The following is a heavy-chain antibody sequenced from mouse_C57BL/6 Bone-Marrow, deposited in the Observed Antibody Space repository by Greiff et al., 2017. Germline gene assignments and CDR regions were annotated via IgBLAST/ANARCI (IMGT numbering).Heavy chain of an antibody. J-gene: IGHJ2*01. CDR2: IDPENGDT. Sequence: VQLQQSGAELVRPGASVKLSCTASGFNIQDDYMHWVKQRPEQGLEWIGWIDPENGDTEYASKFQGKATITADTSSNTAYLQLSSLTSEDTAVYYCTTHYYGSSCVYFDYWGQGTTLTVSS. CDR1: GFNIQDDY. V-gene: IGHV14-4*01. D-gene: IGHD1-1*01. CDR3: TTHYYGSSCVYFDY.